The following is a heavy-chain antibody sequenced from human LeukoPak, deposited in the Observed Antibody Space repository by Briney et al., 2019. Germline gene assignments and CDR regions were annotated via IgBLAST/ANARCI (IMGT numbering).Heavy chain of an antibody. J-gene: IGHJ4*02. CDR2: ISSSSSYI. CDR3: ARASDWYFDY. V-gene: IGHV3-21*01. D-gene: IGHD2-2*01. CDR1: GFTFSSYS. Sequence: PGGSLRLSCAASGFTFSSYSMNWVRQAPGRGLEWVSSISSSSSYIYYADSVKGRFTISRDNAKNSLYLQMNSLRAEDTAVYYCARASDWYFDYWGQGTLVTVSS.